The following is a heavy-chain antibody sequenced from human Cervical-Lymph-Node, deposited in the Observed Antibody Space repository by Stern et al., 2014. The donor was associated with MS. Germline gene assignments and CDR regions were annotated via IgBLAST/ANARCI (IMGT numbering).Heavy chain of an antibody. CDR2: INPGDSDT. V-gene: IGHV5-51*03. CDR3: ARRRLYSQILDP. CDR1: GYTFANYW. J-gene: IGHJ5*02. Sequence: EVQLVESGAEVKKPGASLKISCKGSGYTFANYWIAWVRQMPGKGLEWMGTINPGDSDTRYNPSFQGQVTISAAKYINTPNLNWSSLKASDSAMYFCARRRLYSQILDPGGQGTRVSVS. D-gene: IGHD5-18*01.